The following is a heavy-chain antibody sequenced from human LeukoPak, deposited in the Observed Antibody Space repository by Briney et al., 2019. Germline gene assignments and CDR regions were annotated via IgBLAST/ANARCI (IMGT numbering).Heavy chain of an antibody. V-gene: IGHV3-23*01. D-gene: IGHD3-16*01. J-gene: IGHJ6*02. CDR1: GFTFSSYA. Sequence: GGSLRLSCAASGFTFSSYAMSWVRQAPGKGLELVSAISGSGGSTYYADSVKGRFTTSRDNSKNTLYLQMNSLRAEDTAVYYCAKSFFRLYYYGMDVWGQGTTVTVSS. CDR2: ISGSGGST. CDR3: AKSFFRLYYYGMDV.